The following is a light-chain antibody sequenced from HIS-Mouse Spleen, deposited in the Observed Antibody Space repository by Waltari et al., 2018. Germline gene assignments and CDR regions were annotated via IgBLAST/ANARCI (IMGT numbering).Light chain of an antibody. J-gene: IGLJ1*01. CDR2: DDS. V-gene: IGLV3-21*03. CDR1: NLGSNS. Sequence: SYVLTQPPSVSVAPGKTARITCGGNNLGSNSVHWYQQKPGQAPVLVVYDDSDRPSGIPERFSGSNSGNTATLTISRVEAGDEADYYCQVWDSSSDHPYVFGTGTKVTVL. CDR3: QVWDSSSDHPYV.